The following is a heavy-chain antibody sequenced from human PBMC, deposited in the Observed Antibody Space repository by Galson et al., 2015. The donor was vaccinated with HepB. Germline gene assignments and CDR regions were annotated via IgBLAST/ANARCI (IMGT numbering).Heavy chain of an antibody. CDR2: INAGNGNT. CDR3: ARGSEWLPPEGY. D-gene: IGHD6-19*01. J-gene: IGHJ4*02. Sequence: SVKVSCKASGYTFTSYAMHWVRQAPGQRPEWMGWINAGNGNTKYSQKFQGRVTITRDTSASTAYMELSSLRSEDTAVYYCARGSEWLPPEGYWGQGTLVTVSS. V-gene: IGHV1-3*01. CDR1: GYTFTSYA.